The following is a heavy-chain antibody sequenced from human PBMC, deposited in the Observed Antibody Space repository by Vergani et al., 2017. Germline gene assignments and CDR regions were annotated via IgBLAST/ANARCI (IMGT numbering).Heavy chain of an antibody. Sequence: ELQLVESGGGLVQPGGSLRLSCAASGFTVSSNYMSWVRQAPGKGLEWFSVIYSGGITYYADFVKGRFTISRDNSKNTRYLQMNSLRAEDTAVYSCARENNVFDAFAIWGQGTMVTVSS. V-gene: IGHV3-66*01. CDR1: GFTVSSNY. J-gene: IGHJ3*02. CDR2: IYSGGIT. CDR3: ARENNVFDAFAI. D-gene: IGHD1-14*01.